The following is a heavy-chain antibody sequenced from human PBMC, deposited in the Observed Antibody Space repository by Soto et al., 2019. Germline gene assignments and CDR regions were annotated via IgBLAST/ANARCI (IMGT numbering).Heavy chain of an antibody. CDR2: INHSGST. Sequence: PSETLSLTCAVYGGSFSGYYWSWIRQPPGKGLEWIGEINHSGSTNYNPSLKSRVTISVDTSKNQFSLKLSFVTAADTAVYYCARRSRQQLVGGFDYWGRGTLVTVSS. CDR3: ARRSRQQLVGGFDY. V-gene: IGHV4-34*01. CDR1: GGSFSGYY. D-gene: IGHD6-13*01. J-gene: IGHJ4*02.